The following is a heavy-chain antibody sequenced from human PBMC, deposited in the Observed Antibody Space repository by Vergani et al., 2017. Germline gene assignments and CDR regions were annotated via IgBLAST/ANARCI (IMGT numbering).Heavy chain of an antibody. Sequence: EVQLVESGGGLVQPGGSLRLSCAASGFTFISYWMSWVRQAPGKGLEGVANIKQDGSDKSYGDSVKGGFTISRDNAKNSLYLQMNSLRAEDTAVYYCARDYYYDSPGGAFDIWGQGTMVTVSS. V-gene: IGHV3-7*03. CDR1: GFTFISYW. J-gene: IGHJ3*02. D-gene: IGHD3-22*01. CDR3: ARDYYYDSPGGAFDI. CDR2: IKQDGSDK.